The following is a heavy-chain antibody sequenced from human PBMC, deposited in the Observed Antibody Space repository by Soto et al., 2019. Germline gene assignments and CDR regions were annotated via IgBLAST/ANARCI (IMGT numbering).Heavy chain of an antibody. CDR2: IYTSGST. J-gene: IGHJ6*02. CDR1: GGSISSYY. Sequence: PSETLSLTCTVSGGSISSYYWSWIRQPAGKGLEWIGRIYTSGSTNYNPSLKSRVTMSVDTSKNQFTLKLSSVTAAETAVYYCAGDHPHISHDFGGHYYYYYGMDVWGQGTTVTVSS. CDR3: AGDHPHISHDFGGHYYYYYGMDV. D-gene: IGHD4-17*01. V-gene: IGHV4-4*07.